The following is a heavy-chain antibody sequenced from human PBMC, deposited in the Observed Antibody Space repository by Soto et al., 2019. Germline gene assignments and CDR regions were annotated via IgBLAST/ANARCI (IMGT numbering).Heavy chain of an antibody. CDR3: TTNSPLVPAAMYY. J-gene: IGHJ4*02. V-gene: IGHV1-69*13. D-gene: IGHD2-2*01. CDR2: IIPISGST. Sequence: GASVKVSCKASGGTFSSYAVSWVRQAPGQGLEWMGGIIPISGSTNYAPKFHGRVTITADDSTSTAYMELSSLRYGDTAVYYCTTNSPLVPAAMYYWGQGTLVTVSS. CDR1: GGTFSSYA.